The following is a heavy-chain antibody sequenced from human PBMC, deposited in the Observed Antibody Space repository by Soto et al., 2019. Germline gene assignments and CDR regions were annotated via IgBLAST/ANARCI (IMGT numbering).Heavy chain of an antibody. CDR2: ISDSGGRT. D-gene: IGHD2-2*01. V-gene: IGHV3-23*01. J-gene: IGHJ4*01. CDR3: AKDRGSTSPRNYFDY. CDR1: GLTFSSYA. Sequence: AGSLRLSCAASGLTFSSYAVRWVRQAPGKGLEWVSVISDSGGRTYYADSVKGRFTISRDNSKNALDLQMNSRRAEDTAVYFCAKDRGSTSPRNYFDYWAHGTLVTVPS.